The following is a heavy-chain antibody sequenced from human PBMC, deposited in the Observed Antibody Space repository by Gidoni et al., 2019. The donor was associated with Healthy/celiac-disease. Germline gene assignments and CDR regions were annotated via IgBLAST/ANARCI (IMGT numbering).Heavy chain of an antibody. V-gene: IGHV4-34*01. J-gene: IGHJ6*02. Sequence: QVQLQQWGAGLLKPSETLSLTCAVYVGSFSGYYWRWIRQPPGKGLEWIGEINHSGSTNYNPSLKSRVTISVDTSKNQFSLKLSSVTAADTAVYYCARARVVVVAATPYYYYGMDVWGQGTTVTVSS. CDR3: ARARVVVVAATPYYYYGMDV. CDR1: VGSFSGYY. CDR2: INHSGST. D-gene: IGHD2-15*01.